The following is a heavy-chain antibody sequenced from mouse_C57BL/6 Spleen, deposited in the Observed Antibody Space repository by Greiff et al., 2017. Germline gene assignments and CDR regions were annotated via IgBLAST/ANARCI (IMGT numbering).Heavy chain of an antibody. D-gene: IGHD1-1*01. CDR1: GFNIKDYY. V-gene: IGHV14-1*01. J-gene: IGHJ3*01. Sequence: VQLKESGAELVRPGASVKLSCTASGFNIKDYYMHWVKQRPEQGLEWIGRIDPEDGDTEYAPKFQGKATMTADTSSNTAYLQLSSLTSEDTAVYYCTTPFITTVVAPAYWGQGTLVTVSA. CDR2: IDPEDGDT. CDR3: TTPFITTVVAPAY.